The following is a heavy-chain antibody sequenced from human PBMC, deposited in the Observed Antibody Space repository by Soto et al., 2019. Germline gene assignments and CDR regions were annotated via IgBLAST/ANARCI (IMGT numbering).Heavy chain of an antibody. CDR3: ARKVGSGRLVDV. Sequence: SETLSLTCTVSGGSISSYYWSWIRQPPGKGLEWIGYIYYSGSTNYNPSLKSRVTISVDTSKNQFSLKLSSVTAADTAVYYCARKVGSGRLVDVWGKGTTVTVSS. J-gene: IGHJ6*04. CDR2: IYYSGST. V-gene: IGHV4-59*08. CDR1: GGSISSYY. D-gene: IGHD3-10*01.